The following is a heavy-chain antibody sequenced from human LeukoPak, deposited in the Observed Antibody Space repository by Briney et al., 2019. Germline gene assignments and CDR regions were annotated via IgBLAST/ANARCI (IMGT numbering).Heavy chain of an antibody. J-gene: IGHJ4*02. Sequence: PSETLSLTCTVSGGSISSYWWNWIRQPPGKGLEWIGYIYYSGSTNYNPSLKSRVTISVDTSKNQFSLKLSSVTAADTAVYYCARSGYYYDSLDYWGQGTLVTVSS. V-gene: IGHV4-59*08. D-gene: IGHD3-22*01. CDR1: GGSISSYW. CDR2: IYYSGST. CDR3: ARSGYYYDSLDY.